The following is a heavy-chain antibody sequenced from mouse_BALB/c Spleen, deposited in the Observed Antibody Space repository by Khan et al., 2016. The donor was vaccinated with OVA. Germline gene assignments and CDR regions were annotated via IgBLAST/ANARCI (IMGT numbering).Heavy chain of an antibody. Sequence: EVKLVESGGGLVKPGGSLKLSCTASGFAFSSYDMSWVRQTPEKRLEWVAYISSGGDSTYSSDTVKGRFTISRDNANNTLYLQMNSLKSEDTAIYYCTRRPGYFDVWGEGTTVTVSS. CDR2: ISSGGDST. CDR1: GFAFSSYD. V-gene: IGHV5-12-1*01. J-gene: IGHJ1*01. CDR3: TRRPGYFDV.